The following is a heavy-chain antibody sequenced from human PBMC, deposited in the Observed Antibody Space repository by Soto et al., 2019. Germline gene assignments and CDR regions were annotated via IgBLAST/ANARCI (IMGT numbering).Heavy chain of an antibody. CDR1: GGSFSGYY. CDR2: INHSGST. CDR3: ARGPDRLGPVSVDYYYYMDV. V-gene: IGHV4-34*01. Sequence: PSETLSLTCAVYGGSFSGYYWSWIRQPPGKGLEWIGEINHSGSTNYNPSLKSRVTISVDTSKNQFSLKLSSVTAADTAVYYCARGPDRLGPVSVDYYYYMDVWGKGSTVTGSS. J-gene: IGHJ6*03. D-gene: IGHD4-17*01.